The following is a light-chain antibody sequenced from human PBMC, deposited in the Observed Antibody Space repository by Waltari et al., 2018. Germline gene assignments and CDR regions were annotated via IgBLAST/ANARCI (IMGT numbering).Light chain of an antibody. J-gene: IGKJ1*01. CDR1: QSVGRS. V-gene: IGKV3D-20*02. CDR2: DAA. Sequence: CRASQSVGRSLAWYQQKPGQAPRLLIYDAARRATGIPDRFSGSGSGTDFSLTISRLEPEDFAVYYCQHYVRLPATFGQGTKVEI. CDR3: QHYVRLPAT.